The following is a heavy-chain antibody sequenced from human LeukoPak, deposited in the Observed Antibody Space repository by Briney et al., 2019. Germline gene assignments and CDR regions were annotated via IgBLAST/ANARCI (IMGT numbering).Heavy chain of an antibody. CDR2: ITSSSRCI. Sequence: PAGSLRLSCAASGFTFSSYSMNWVRQAPGKGLEWVSSITSSSRCIYYADSVKGRFTISRDNAKNSLYLEMNSLRAEDTAVYYCARDMPYYYDTRDNAFDIWGQGTMVTVSS. CDR3: ARDMPYYYDTRDNAFDI. D-gene: IGHD3-22*01. CDR1: GFTFSSYS. V-gene: IGHV3-21*01. J-gene: IGHJ3*02.